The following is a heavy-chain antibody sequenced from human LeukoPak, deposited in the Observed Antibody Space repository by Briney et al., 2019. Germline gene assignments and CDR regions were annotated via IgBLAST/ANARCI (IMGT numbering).Heavy chain of an antibody. J-gene: IGHJ6*02. CDR3: ARGPFGVVVPAGYGMDV. CDR1: GGSFSGYY. V-gene: IGHV4-34*01. CDR2: INHSGST. Sequence: SETLSLTCAVYGGSFSGYYWSWIRQAPGKGLEWIGEINHSGSTNYNPSLKSRVTISVDTSKNQFSLKLSSVTAADTAVYYCARGPFGVVVPAGYGMDVWGQGTTVTVSS. D-gene: IGHD2-2*01.